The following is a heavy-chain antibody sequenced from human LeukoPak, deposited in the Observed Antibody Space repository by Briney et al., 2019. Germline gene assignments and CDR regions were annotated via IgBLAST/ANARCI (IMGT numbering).Heavy chain of an antibody. Sequence: QSGGSLRLSCAASGFTFSSYAMSWVRQAPGKGLEWVSGISGSGGSTYYADSVKGRFTISRDNSKNTLYLQMNSLRAEDTAVYYCAKDLLVSYGPFDYWGQGTLVTVSS. J-gene: IGHJ4*02. V-gene: IGHV3-23*01. CDR2: ISGSGGST. CDR1: GFTFSSYA. D-gene: IGHD5-18*01. CDR3: AKDLLVSYGPFDY.